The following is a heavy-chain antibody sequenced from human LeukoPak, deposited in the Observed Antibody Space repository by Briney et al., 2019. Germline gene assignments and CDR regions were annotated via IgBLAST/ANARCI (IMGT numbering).Heavy chain of an antibody. D-gene: IGHD6-13*01. Sequence: SETLSLTCTVSGGSISSGDYYWSWIRQPPGKGLEWIGYIYYSGSTYYNPSLKSRVTISVDTSKNQFSLKLSSVTAADTAVYYCARHTTYSSSWYPEAFDIWGQGTMVTVSS. CDR2: IYYSGST. V-gene: IGHV4-30-4*01. J-gene: IGHJ3*02. CDR3: ARHTTYSSSWYPEAFDI. CDR1: GGSISSGDYY.